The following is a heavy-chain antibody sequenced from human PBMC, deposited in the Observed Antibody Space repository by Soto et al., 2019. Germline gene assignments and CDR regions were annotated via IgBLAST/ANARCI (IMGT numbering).Heavy chain of an antibody. V-gene: IGHV4-4*02. D-gene: IGHD6-13*01. CDR2: IFHSGST. J-gene: IGHJ3*02. CDR3: ARSPSSSWFGGGAFDI. Sequence: PSETLSLTWAVAGGSISSSHWWTCVRQPPGKGLDWIGEIFHSGSTNYNPSLRSRVTISLDKSRNHFSLTLGSVTAADTAVYYCARSPSSSWFGGGAFDIWGQGTMVTVSS. CDR1: GGSISSSHW.